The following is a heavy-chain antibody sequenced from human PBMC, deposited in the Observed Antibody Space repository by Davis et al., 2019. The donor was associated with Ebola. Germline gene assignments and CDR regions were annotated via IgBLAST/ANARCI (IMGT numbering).Heavy chain of an antibody. CDR1: GFTFSNAW. Sequence: PGGSLRLSCTASGFTFSNAWMSWARQAPGKGLEWVGRIKSKTDGGTTDYAAPVKGRFTISRDDSKNTLYLQMNSLKTEDTAVYYCTTYGSGSAPGVLTWGQGTLVTVSS. V-gene: IGHV3-15*01. D-gene: IGHD3-10*01. J-gene: IGHJ5*02. CDR3: TTYGSGSAPGVLT. CDR2: IKSKTDGGTT.